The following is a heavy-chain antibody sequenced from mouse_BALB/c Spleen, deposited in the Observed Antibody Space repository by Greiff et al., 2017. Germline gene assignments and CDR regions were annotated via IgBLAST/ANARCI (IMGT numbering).Heavy chain of an antibody. CDR1: GDSITSCY. V-gene: IGHV3-8*02. D-gene: IGHD1-1*01. Sequence: EVKLQESGPSLVKPSQTLSLTCSVTGDSITSCYWNWVRKFPGNKLEYMGYISYSGSTYSNPSLKSRISITRDQSKYQNYLQLNSVTTEDTATYYCSRFYYGSRYFDYGGQGTTLTVSS. J-gene: IGHJ2*01. CDR3: SRFYYGSRYFDY. CDR2: ISYSGST.